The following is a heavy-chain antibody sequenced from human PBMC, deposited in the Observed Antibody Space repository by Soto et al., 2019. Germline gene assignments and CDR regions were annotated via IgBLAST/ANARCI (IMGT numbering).Heavy chain of an antibody. CDR3: ARAEFLPDYYYYYYMDV. J-gene: IGHJ6*03. CDR1: GFTFSSYS. V-gene: IGHV3-48*01. Sequence: GGSLRLSCAASGFTFSSYSMNWVRQAPGKGLEWVSYISSSSSTIYYADSVKGRFTISRDNAKNSLYLQMNSLRAEDTAVYYCARAEFLPDYYYYYYMDVWGKGTTVTVSS. CDR2: ISSSSSTI.